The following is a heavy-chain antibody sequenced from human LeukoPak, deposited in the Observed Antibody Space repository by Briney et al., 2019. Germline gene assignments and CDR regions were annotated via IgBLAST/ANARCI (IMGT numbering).Heavy chain of an antibody. V-gene: IGHV3-48*02. CDR3: ARPRDGYNYGAFDI. CDR1: GFTFSSYA. Sequence: PGGSLRLSCAASGFTFSSYAMSWVRQAPGKGLEWVSTIGSSGDTTYYADSVKGRFTISRDNAKNSLYLQMNSLRDEDTAVYYCARPRDGYNYGAFDIWGQGTMVTVSS. J-gene: IGHJ3*02. CDR2: IGSSGDTT. D-gene: IGHD5-24*01.